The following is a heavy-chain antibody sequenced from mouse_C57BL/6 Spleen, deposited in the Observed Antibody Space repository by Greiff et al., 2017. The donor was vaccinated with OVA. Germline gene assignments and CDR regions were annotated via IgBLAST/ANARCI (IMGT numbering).Heavy chain of an antibody. CDR2: ISSGSSTI. CDR1: GFTFSDYG. CDR3: ASPLITTAFDY. Sequence: DVQLVESGGGLVKPGGSLKLSCAASGFTFSDYGMHWVRQAPEKGLEWVAYISSGSSTIYYADTVKGRFTISRDNAKNTLFLQMTSLRSEDTAMYYCASPLITTAFDYWGQGTTLTVSS. J-gene: IGHJ2*01. V-gene: IGHV5-17*01. D-gene: IGHD1-1*01.